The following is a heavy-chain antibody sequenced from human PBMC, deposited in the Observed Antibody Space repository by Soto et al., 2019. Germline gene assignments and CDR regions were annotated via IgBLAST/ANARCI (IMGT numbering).Heavy chain of an antibody. CDR1: GYTFTTYY. V-gene: IGHV1-46*01. CDR3: ARLDIVGPTSVP. J-gene: IGHJ5*02. Sequence: QVQLLQSGAEVKRPGASVNISCKAFGYTFTTYYMHRVRQAPGHGLEWMGIINPTSASTTYAQSFQGRSTMTRNTSTRTVYMELNSLRSDDTAVSYCARLDIVGPTSVPWGKGTLDTVSS. D-gene: IGHD1-26*01. CDR2: INPTSAST.